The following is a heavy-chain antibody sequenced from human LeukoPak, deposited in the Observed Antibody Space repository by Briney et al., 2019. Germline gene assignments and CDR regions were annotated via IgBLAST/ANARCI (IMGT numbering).Heavy chain of an antibody. J-gene: IGHJ4*02. CDR1: GFTFSSYA. D-gene: IGHD6-6*01. CDR3: AKRGSSSKFFDY. CDR2: IGGGGDNT. V-gene: IGHV3-23*01. Sequence: GSLRPSCTASGFTFSSYAMYWVRQAPGEGLEWVSAIGGGGDNTYYADSVKGRFTISRDNSKNTLFLQMNGLRAEDTAVYYCAKRGSSSKFFDYWGQGVLVTVSS.